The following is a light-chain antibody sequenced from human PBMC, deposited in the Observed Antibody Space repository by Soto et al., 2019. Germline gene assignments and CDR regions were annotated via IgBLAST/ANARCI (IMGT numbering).Light chain of an antibody. J-gene: IGKJ2*01. CDR1: QSVSGRS. CDR2: TAS. V-gene: IGKV3-20*01. Sequence: EIVLTQSPGTVSLCPGGRATLSCRGSQSVSGRSLAWYQRRPGQAPRLLIVTASSRATGTPDTFSASGSGTHFTLTISRLEPEDFAVYYCHLSGSSPPYIFGPGTKVDIK. CDR3: HLSGSSPPYI.